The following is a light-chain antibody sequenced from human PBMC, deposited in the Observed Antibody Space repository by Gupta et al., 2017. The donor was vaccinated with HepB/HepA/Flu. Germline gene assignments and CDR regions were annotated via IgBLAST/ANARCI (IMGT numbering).Light chain of an antibody. J-gene: IGLJ2*01. Sequence: QSVLTQPPSASGTPGQRVTISCSASSSNIGSYTVKWYLQLPGTAPKLLIYSNDQRPSWVPDRFSASKSGTSASLAISGLQSEDEADYYCAAWDDSLNVVLFGGGTKVTVL. CDR1: SSNIGSYT. CDR3: AAWDDSLNVVL. V-gene: IGLV1-44*01. CDR2: SND.